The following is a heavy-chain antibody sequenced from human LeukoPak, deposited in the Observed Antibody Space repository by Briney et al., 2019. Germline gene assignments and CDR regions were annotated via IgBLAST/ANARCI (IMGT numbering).Heavy chain of an antibody. CDR2: INHNGNVN. V-gene: IGHV3-7*01. D-gene: IGHD3-22*01. CDR1: GFTFSSYW. CDR3: ARAQHYYDSSGYYFDY. Sequence: GGSLRLSCAASGFTFSSYWMNWARQAPGKGLEWVASINHNGNVNYYVDSVKGRFTISRDNSKNTLYLQMNSLRAEDTAVYYCARAQHYYDSSGYYFDYWGQGTLVTVSS. J-gene: IGHJ4*02.